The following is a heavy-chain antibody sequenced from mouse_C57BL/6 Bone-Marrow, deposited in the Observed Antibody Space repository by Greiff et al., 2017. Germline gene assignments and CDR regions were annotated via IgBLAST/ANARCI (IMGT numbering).Heavy chain of an antibody. CDR3: AHGNYFYWYFAV. V-gene: IGHV1-72*01. CDR1: GYTFTSYW. J-gene: IGHJ1*03. Sequence: VKLQQPGAELVKPGASVKLSCKASGYTFTSYWMHWVKQRPGRGLEWIGRIDPNRGGTKYNEKFKSKATLTVDKPSSTAYMQLSSLTSEDSAVYYCAHGNYFYWYFAVWVTGTTVTVSS. D-gene: IGHD2-1*01. CDR2: IDPNRGGT.